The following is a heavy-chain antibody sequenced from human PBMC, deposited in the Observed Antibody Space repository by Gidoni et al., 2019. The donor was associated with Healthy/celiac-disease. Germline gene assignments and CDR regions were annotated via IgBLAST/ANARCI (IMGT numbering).Heavy chain of an antibody. J-gene: IGHJ3*02. CDR1: GFPFCSYA. D-gene: IGHD2-2*01. CDR3: ARDSKVNYADAFDI. Sequence: EVQLLESGGGLVQPGGSLRLSCAVSGFPFCSYAMCWVLQAQGKGVGWVSSISGSGGSTYYADSVKGRFTISRDNSKNTLYLQMNSLRAEDTAVYYCARDSKVNYADAFDIWGQGTMVTVSS. V-gene: IGHV3-23*01. CDR2: ISGSGGST.